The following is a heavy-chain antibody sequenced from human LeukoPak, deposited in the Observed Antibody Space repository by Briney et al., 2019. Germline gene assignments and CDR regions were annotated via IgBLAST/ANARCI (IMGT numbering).Heavy chain of an antibody. CDR1: GYSISSGYY. J-gene: IGHJ4*02. CDR2: ISSSGSTI. Sequence: LSLTCTVSGYSISSGYYWGWIRQPPGKGLEWVSYISSSGSTIYYADSVKGRFTISRDNAKNSLYLQMNSLRAEDTAVYYCAREAMIVVAYDYWGQGTLVTVSS. D-gene: IGHD3-22*01. V-gene: IGHV3-11*04. CDR3: AREAMIVVAYDY.